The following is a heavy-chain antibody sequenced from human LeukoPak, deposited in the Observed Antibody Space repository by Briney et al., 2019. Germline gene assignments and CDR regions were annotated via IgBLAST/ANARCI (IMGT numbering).Heavy chain of an antibody. CDR1: GFTFSSYA. CDR2: ISGSGGST. J-gene: IGHJ4*02. D-gene: IGHD3-22*01. Sequence: GGSLRLSCAASGFTFSSYAMNWVRQAPGKGLEWVSAISGSGGSTYYADSVKGRFTISRDNSKNTLYLQMNSLRAEDTAVYYCAKDLEYYYDSSGYYYSDYWGQGTLVTVSS. V-gene: IGHV3-23*01. CDR3: AKDLEYYYDSSGYYYSDY.